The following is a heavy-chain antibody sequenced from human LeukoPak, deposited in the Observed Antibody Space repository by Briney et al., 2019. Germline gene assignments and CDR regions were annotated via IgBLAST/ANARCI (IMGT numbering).Heavy chain of an antibody. Sequence: PGRSLRLSCAASGFTFSSYGTHWVRQAPGKGLEWVAVISYDGSNKYYADSVKGRFTISRDNSKNTLYLQMNSLRAEYTAVYYCAKPFAYSSSWYYFDYWGQGTLVTVSS. CDR1: GFTFSSYG. D-gene: IGHD6-13*01. J-gene: IGHJ4*02. CDR2: ISYDGSNK. CDR3: AKPFAYSSSWYYFDY. V-gene: IGHV3-30*18.